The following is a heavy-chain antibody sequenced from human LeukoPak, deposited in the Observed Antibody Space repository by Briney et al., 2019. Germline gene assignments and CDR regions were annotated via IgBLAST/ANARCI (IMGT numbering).Heavy chain of an antibody. Sequence: KPSETLSLTCTVSGGSISSSYYYWGWIRQPPGKGLEWIGSIYYSGSTYYNPSLKSRVTISVDTSKNQFSLKLRSVTAADTAVYYCARDLDSRRFDYWGQGTLVTVSS. CDR1: GGSISSSYYY. CDR3: ARDLDSRRFDY. J-gene: IGHJ4*02. V-gene: IGHV4-39*07. CDR2: IYYSGST. D-gene: IGHD3/OR15-3a*01.